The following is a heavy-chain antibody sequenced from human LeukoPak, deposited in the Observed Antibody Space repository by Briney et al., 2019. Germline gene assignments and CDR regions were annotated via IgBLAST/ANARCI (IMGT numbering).Heavy chain of an antibody. V-gene: IGHV3-30*02. CDR2: IRYDGSNK. CDR1: GFTFSSYG. CDR3: ARDTDGSLDY. J-gene: IGHJ4*02. D-gene: IGHD1-26*01. Sequence: GGSLRLSCAASGFTFSSYGMHWFRQAPGKGLEWVAFIRYDGSNKYYADSVKGRFTISRDNLKNSLYLQMNSLRADDTAVYYCARDTDGSLDYWGQGILVTVAS.